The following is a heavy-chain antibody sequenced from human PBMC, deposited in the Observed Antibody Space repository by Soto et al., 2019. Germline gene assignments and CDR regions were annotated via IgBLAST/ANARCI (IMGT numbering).Heavy chain of an antibody. Sequence: QVQLVESWGGVVQPGRSLRLSCAVSGFTFSNYAMHWVRQAPGKGLEWVAIVSHDGNNQYYADSAKGRFTISRDNSENTLYLQMNSLITEDTAVFYCARDGATQMWRPWYFDLWGRGTLVTVSS. CDR3: ARDGATQMWRPWYFDL. CDR2: VSHDGNNQ. J-gene: IGHJ2*01. V-gene: IGHV3-30-3*01. CDR1: GFTFSNYA. D-gene: IGHD2-21*01.